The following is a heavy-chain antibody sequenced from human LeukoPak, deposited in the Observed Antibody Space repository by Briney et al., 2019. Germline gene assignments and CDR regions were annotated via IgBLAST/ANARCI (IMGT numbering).Heavy chain of an antibody. Sequence: PGGSLRLSCVACGFTFSSYWMHWVRQDPRKGLVWVSRINGDGRNINYADSVRGRFTISRDNAKNTLYLQMNTLRVEDTAVYYCTRDLMDYDVSTGLHHYYMDVWGQGTTVTVSS. CDR2: INGDGRNI. J-gene: IGHJ6*02. CDR3: TRDLMDYDVSTGLHHYYMDV. D-gene: IGHD3-9*01. CDR1: GFTFSSYW. V-gene: IGHV3-74*01.